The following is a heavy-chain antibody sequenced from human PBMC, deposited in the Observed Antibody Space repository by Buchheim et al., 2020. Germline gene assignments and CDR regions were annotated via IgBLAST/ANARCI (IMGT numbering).Heavy chain of an antibody. D-gene: IGHD2-2*01. V-gene: IGHV4-4*02. Sequence: QVQLQESGPGLVKPSGTLSLTCAVSGGSISGNDWWNWVRQPPGKGLEWIGEIHHSGTTNYNPSLKSRVNIYVDKYRNKFSLQLNSVAAADTAVYYCARTFCSSSCFYSDFWGQGTL. J-gene: IGHJ4*02. CDR3: ARTFCSSSCFYSDF. CDR2: IHHSGTT. CDR1: GGSISGNDW.